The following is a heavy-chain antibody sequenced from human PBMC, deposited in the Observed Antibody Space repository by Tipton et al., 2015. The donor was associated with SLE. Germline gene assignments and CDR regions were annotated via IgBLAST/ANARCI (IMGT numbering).Heavy chain of an antibody. CDR2: IGWSGHNT. D-gene: IGHD2-21*02. V-gene: IGHV3-43D*03. Sequence: SLRLSCAASGFIFDDFAMHWVRQPPGKGLEWVSLIGWSGHNTYYADSVKGRFTISRDNGRNFLYLQMNSLRPEDTALYYCAKVVTGSSYYMDVWGKGTTVTVSS. CDR3: AKVVTGSSYYMDV. J-gene: IGHJ6*03. CDR1: GFIFDDFA.